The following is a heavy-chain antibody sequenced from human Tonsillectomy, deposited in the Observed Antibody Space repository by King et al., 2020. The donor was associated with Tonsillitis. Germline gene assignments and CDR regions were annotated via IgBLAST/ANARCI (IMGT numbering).Heavy chain of an antibody. J-gene: IGHJ4*02. Sequence: VQLVESGGGLVQPGGSLRLSCAVSGFIFSSYAMTWVRQAPGKGLEWVSIIYSGGSSTYYADSVKGRFTISRDNSKNTLYLQMNSLTAEDTAVYYCAKVIRAGCGEFGEPYPDYGGQGTLVTVSS. V-gene: IGHV3-23*03. CDR1: GFIFSSYA. D-gene: IGHD3-10*01. CDR2: IYSGGSST. CDR3: AKVIRAGCGEFGEPYPDY.